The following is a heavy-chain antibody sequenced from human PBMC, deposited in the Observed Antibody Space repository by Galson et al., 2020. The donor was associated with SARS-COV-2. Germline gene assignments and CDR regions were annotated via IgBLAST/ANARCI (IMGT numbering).Heavy chain of an antibody. CDR1: GFTFSSYS. Sequence: GGSLRLSCAASGFTFSSYSMNWVRQALGKGLEWVSSISSSSSYIYYADSVKGRFTISRDNAKNSLYLQMNSLRAEDTAVYYCARDLTVTTISLLYYYYYGMDVWGQGTTVTVSS. CDR2: ISSSSSYI. CDR3: ARDLTVTTISLLYYYYYGMDV. D-gene: IGHD4-17*01. J-gene: IGHJ6*02. V-gene: IGHV3-21*01.